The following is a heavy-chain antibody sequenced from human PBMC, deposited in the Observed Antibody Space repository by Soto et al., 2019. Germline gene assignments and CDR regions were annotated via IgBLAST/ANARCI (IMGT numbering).Heavy chain of an antibody. CDR3: AHSLPYYYDSSGSRDAFDI. J-gene: IGHJ3*02. CDR1: GFSLSTSGVG. D-gene: IGHD3-22*01. Sequence: GSGPTLVNPTQTLTLTCTFSGFSLSTSGVGVGWIRQPPGKALEWLALIYWNDDKRYSPSLKSRLTITKDTSKNQVVLTMTNMDPVDTATYYCAHSLPYYYDSSGSRDAFDIWGQGTMVTVSS. CDR2: IYWNDDK. V-gene: IGHV2-5*01.